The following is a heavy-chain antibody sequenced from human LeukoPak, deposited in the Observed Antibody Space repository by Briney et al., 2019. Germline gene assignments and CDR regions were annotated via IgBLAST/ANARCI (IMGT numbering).Heavy chain of an antibody. J-gene: IGHJ5*02. CDR3: ARSYFDVLTNYYMWLAP. CDR2: INLNSGDT. D-gene: IGHD3-9*01. V-gene: IGHV1-2*02. Sequence: ASVKVSCKASGYTFTDYYIHWVRQAPGQGLEWMGWINLNSGDTYYAQNFQDRVTTTGDTSISTAYLELSSLRSDDTAVFYCARSYFDVLTNYYMWLAPWGQGTLVTVSS. CDR1: GYTFTDYY.